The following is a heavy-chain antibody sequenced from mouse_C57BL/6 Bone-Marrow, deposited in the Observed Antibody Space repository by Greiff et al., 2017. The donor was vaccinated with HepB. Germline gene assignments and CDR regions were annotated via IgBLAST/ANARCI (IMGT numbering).Heavy chain of an antibody. CDR3: AREGDTTVVPGYFDY. CDR2: IYPRSGNT. CDR1: GYTFTSYG. D-gene: IGHD1-1*01. V-gene: IGHV1-81*01. Sequence: QVQLQQSGAELARPGASVKLSCKASGYTFTSYGISWVKQRTGQGLEWIGEIYPRSGNTYYNEKFKGKATLTADKSSSTAYMELRSLTSEDSAVYFCAREGDTTVVPGYFDYWGQGTTLTVSS. J-gene: IGHJ2*01.